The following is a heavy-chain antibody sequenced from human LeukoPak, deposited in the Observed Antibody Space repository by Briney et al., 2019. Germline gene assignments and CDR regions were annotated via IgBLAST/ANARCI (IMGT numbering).Heavy chain of an antibody. V-gene: IGHV3-49*03. J-gene: IGHJ4*02. CDR3: TRGDFDWLSFIDY. Sequence: ETGGSLRLSCTASGFTFGDYAMSWFRQAPGKGREWVGFIRSKAYGGTTEYAASVKGRFTISRDDSKSIAYLQMNSLKTEDTAVYYCTRGDFDWLSFIDYWGQGTLVTVSS. CDR2: IRSKAYGGTT. CDR1: GFTFGDYA. D-gene: IGHD3-9*01.